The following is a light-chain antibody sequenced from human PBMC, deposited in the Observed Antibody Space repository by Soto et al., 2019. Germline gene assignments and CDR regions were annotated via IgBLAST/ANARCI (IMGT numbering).Light chain of an antibody. CDR2: DAF. V-gene: IGKV3-20*01. J-gene: IGKJ1*01. CDR3: HQCAHSPLT. CDR1: QTVTKNY. Sequence: EIVLTKSPGTLSLSPGERATLSCRASQTVTKNYLAWYQQKPGQAPRLLIYDAFNRATGVPDRFSGSGSGTDFTLTISSLEPEDFAVYYCHQCAHSPLTFGQGTKVEIK.